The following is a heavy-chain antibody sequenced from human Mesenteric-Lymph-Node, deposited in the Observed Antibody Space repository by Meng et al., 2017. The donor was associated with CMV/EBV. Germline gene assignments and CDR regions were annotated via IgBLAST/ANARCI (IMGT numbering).Heavy chain of an antibody. J-gene: IGHJ4*02. V-gene: IGHV4-39*07. Sequence: GSLRLSCTVSGGSISSSSYYWGWIRQPPGKGLEWIGSIYYSGSTYYNPSLKSRVTISVDTSKNQFSLKLSSVTAADTAVYYCARDGYGGNSIGYWGQGTLVTVSS. CDR3: ARDGYGGNSIGY. CDR1: GGSISSSSYY. D-gene: IGHD4-23*01. CDR2: IYYSGST.